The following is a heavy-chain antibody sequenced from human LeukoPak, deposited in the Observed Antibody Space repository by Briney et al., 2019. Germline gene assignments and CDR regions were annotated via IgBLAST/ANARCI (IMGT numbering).Heavy chain of an antibody. CDR2: INSDGSST. J-gene: IGHJ6*03. Sequence: GGSLRLSCAASGFTFSSYWMHWVRHAPGKGLVWVSRINSDGSSTSYADSVKGRFTISRDNAKNTLYLQMDSLRAEDTAVYYCAKGYSSIYYYYYYYMDVWGKGTTVTISS. D-gene: IGHD6-19*01. V-gene: IGHV3-74*01. CDR3: AKGYSSIYYYYYYYMDV. CDR1: GFTFSSYW.